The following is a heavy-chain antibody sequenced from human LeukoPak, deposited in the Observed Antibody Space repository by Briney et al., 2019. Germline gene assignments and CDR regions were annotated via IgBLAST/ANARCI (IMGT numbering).Heavy chain of an antibody. D-gene: IGHD1-20*01. CDR2: IKQDGSEK. CDR3: ARMPNDNWNDVHFDY. V-gene: IGHV3-7*03. Sequence: PGGSLRLSCAASGFTFSNYWMSWVRQAPGKGLEWVANIKQDGSEKYYVDSVKGRFTISRDNAKNSLYLQMNSLRAEDTAVYYCARMPNDNWNDVHFDYWGQGTLVTVSS. J-gene: IGHJ4*02. CDR1: GFTFSNYW.